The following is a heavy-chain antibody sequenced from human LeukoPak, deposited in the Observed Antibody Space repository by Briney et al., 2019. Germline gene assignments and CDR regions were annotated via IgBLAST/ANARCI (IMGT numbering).Heavy chain of an antibody. J-gene: IGHJ4*02. D-gene: IGHD6-19*01. V-gene: IGHV4-39*01. CDR2: IYYNGNF. Sequence: SETLSLTCSVSGGSISSSSYYWGWIRQPPGKGLEWIGSIYYNGNFYYNPSLKSRVTMPADTSKNRFSLRLTSMTAAGTAVYYCARHAAVAGRMDFDYWGQGTLVTVSS. CDR1: GGSISSSSYY. CDR3: ARHAAVAGRMDFDY.